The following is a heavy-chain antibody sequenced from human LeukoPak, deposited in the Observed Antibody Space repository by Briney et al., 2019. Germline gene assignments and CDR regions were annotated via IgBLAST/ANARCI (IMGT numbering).Heavy chain of an antibody. J-gene: IGHJ4*02. Sequence: GGSLRLSCAASGFTFSSYWMSWVRQAPGKGLEWVGRIRNKANSYTTEYAASVKGRFTISRDDSKNSLYLQMNSLKTEDAAVYYCARASIIMTPYYFDYWGQGTLVTVSS. D-gene: IGHD3-16*01. CDR3: ARASIIMTPYYFDY. V-gene: IGHV3-72*01. CDR2: IRNKANSYTT. CDR1: GFTFSSYW.